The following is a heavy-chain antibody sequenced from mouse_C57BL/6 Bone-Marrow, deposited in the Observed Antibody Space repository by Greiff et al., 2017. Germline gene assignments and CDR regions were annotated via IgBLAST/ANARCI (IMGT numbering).Heavy chain of an antibody. CDR2: ILPGSGST. V-gene: IGHV1-9*01. Sequence: VQLQQSGAELMKPGASVKLSCKATGYTFTGYWIEWVKQRPGHGLEWIGEILPGSGSTNYNEKFKGKATFTADTSSNTAYMQLSSLTTEDSAIYYCARSASYYSNTFYAMDYWGQGTSVTVSS. CDR3: ARSASYYSNTFYAMDY. D-gene: IGHD2-5*01. CDR1: GYTFTGYW. J-gene: IGHJ4*01.